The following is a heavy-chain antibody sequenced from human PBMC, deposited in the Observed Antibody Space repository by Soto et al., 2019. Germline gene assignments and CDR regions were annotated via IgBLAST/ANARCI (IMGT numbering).Heavy chain of an antibody. V-gene: IGHV2-26*01. CDR2: IFSDAER. D-gene: IGHD4-17*01. J-gene: IGHJ6*02. CDR1: GFSLTTGKMG. Sequence: SGPTLVNPTETLTLTCTVSGFSLTTGKMGVSWIRQPPGKALEWLAHIFSDAERSYSASMQSRLTMSTDTSGSQVVLTMTNMDPVDTATYFCARMDGDYNYYAMDVWGQGTTVTVSS. CDR3: ARMDGDYNYYAMDV.